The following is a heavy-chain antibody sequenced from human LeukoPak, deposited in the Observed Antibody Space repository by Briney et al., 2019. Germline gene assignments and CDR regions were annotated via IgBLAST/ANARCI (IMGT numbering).Heavy chain of an antibody. V-gene: IGHV3-53*01. CDR1: GLTVSSNY. Sequence: GGSLRLSCAASGLTVSSNYMSWVRQAPGKGLEWVSVIYSDGSTYYADSVKGRFTISRDNSKNTLYLQMNSLRPEDTAVYYCARDLPPAPWNGMDVWGQGTTVTVSS. D-gene: IGHD2-2*01. CDR2: IYSDGST. J-gene: IGHJ6*02. CDR3: ARDLPPAPWNGMDV.